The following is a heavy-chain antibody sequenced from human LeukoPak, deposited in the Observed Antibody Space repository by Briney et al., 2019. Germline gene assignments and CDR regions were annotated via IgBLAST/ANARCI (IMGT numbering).Heavy chain of an antibody. V-gene: IGHV4-4*02. CDR2: IYHSGST. D-gene: IGHD6-19*01. CDR3: ARARYSSGPTSP. CDR1: GGSISSGNW. Sequence: SETLSLTCAVSGGSISSGNWWSWVRQPPGKGLEWIGEIYHSGSTNYNPSLKSRVTISVDKSKNQFSLKLSSVTAADTAVYYCARARYSSGPTSPWGQGTLVTVSS. J-gene: IGHJ5*02.